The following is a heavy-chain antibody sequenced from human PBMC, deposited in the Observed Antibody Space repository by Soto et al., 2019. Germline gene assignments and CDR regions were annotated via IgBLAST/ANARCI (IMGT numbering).Heavy chain of an antibody. CDR2: ISYDGSNK. V-gene: IGHV3-30*18. CDR3: AKDSGRIAAAGQWVHERYYYYYYGMDV. CDR1: GFTFSSYG. D-gene: IGHD6-13*01. Sequence: GGSLRLSCAASGFTFSSYGMHWVRQAPGKGLEWVAVISYDGSNKYYADSVKGRFTISRDNSKNTLYLQMNSLRAEDTAVYYCAKDSGRIAAAGQWVHERYYYYYYGMDVWGQGTTVTVSS. J-gene: IGHJ6*02.